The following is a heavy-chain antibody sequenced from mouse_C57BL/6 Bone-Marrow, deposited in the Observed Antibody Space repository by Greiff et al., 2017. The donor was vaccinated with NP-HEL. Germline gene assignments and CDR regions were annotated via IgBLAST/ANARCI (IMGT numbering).Heavy chain of an antibody. J-gene: IGHJ2*01. D-gene: IGHD2-5*01. CDR1: GFTFSSYG. V-gene: IGHV5-6*01. CDR3: ARPLAYYSNPYFDY. CDR2: ISSGGSYT. Sequence: EVKLMESGGDLVKPGGSLKLSCAASGFTFSSYGMSWVRQTPDKRLEWVATISSGGSYTYYPDSVKGRFTISRDNAKNTLYLQMSSQKTEDKAMYYCARPLAYYSNPYFDYWGQGTTLTVSS.